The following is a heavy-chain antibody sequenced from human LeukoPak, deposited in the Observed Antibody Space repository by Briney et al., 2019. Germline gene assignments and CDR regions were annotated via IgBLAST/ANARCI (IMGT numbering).Heavy chain of an antibody. CDR3: ARGVRVGFSSYYFDY. V-gene: IGHV4-59*11. CDR1: GDSMSGLS. J-gene: IGHJ4*02. Sequence: SGTLCLTCAVSGDSMSGLSWSWIRQSPGKGLEWLAYIYDTGNTNTSASLRRRVPFSVETSKKQFSLRLSSVTAAEPAVFYCARGVRVGFSSYYFDYCGQGTLVTVSS. CDR2: IYDTGNT. D-gene: IGHD6-6*01.